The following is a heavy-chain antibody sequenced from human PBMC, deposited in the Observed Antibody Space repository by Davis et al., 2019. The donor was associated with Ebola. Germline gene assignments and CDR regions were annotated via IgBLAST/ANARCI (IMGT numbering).Heavy chain of an antibody. D-gene: IGHD6-13*01. V-gene: IGHV3-48*02. Sequence: PGGSLRLSCAASGFTFSDKSMNWVRQAPGKGLEWLAYISRTSGLIYYADSVKGRFTISRDNAKNSLYLQMNSLRDEDTAVYYCARGPIGYSDYWGQGTLVSVSS. CDR2: ISRTSGLI. CDR1: GFTFSDKS. J-gene: IGHJ4*02. CDR3: ARGPIGYSDY.